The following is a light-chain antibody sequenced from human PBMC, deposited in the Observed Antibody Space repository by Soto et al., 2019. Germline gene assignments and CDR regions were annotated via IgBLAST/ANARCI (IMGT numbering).Light chain of an antibody. V-gene: IGLV2-18*01. CDR1: STDLVSYNR. CDR2: EVS. Sequence: QSVLTQPPSVSGSPGQSVTISCTGTSTDLVSYNRVSWYQQPPGTAPKLMIYEVSKRPSGVPDRFSGSKSGNTASLTISGLQAADEADYYCSLYTSENAYVFGTGTKV. CDR3: SLYTSENAYV. J-gene: IGLJ1*01.